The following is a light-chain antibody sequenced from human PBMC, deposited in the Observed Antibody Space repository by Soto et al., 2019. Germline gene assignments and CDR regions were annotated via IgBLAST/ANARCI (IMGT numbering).Light chain of an antibody. V-gene: IGKV1-5*01. CDR2: DAS. CDR3: QQYSRYSS. CDR1: QSISGW. Sequence: DIQMTQSPSTLSASVGDRVTITCRASQSISGWLAWYQQKPGKAPNLLISDASSLESGVPSRFSGSGSGTEFTLTISGLQPDDFATYYCQQYSRYSSFGQGTKLEIQ. J-gene: IGKJ2*01.